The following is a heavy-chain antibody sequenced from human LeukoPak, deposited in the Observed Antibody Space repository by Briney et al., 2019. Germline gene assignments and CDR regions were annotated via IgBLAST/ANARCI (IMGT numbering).Heavy chain of an antibody. Sequence: GGSLRLSCAASGFTFSSYGMHWVRQAPGKGLEWVAVIWYDGSNKYYADSVKGRFTISRDNSKNTLYLQMNSLRAEDTAVYYCARAGYCSGGSCYGVDYWGQGALVTVSS. V-gene: IGHV3-33*01. CDR1: GFTFSSYG. CDR2: IWYDGSNK. D-gene: IGHD2-15*01. J-gene: IGHJ4*02. CDR3: ARAGYCSGGSCYGVDY.